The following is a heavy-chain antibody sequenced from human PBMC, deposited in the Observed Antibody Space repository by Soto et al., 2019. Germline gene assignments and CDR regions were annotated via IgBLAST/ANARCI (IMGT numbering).Heavy chain of an antibody. CDR2: IYHSGTT. CDR3: VRSRLTSRWFAGS. V-gene: IGHV4-38-2*01. Sequence: PSETLSLTCAVSGYPISSGYYWGWIRLPPGKGLEWIGSIYHSGTTYYNPSLKSRVTISLDTSKNQFSLQLSSVTAADTAVYYCVRSRLTSRWFAGSWGQGNLVTVSS. CDR1: GYPISSGYY. D-gene: IGHD6-13*01. J-gene: IGHJ5*02.